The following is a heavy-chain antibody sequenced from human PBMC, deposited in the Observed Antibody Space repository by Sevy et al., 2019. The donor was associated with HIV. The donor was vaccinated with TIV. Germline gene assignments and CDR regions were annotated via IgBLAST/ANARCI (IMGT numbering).Heavy chain of an antibody. D-gene: IGHD4-17*01. V-gene: IGHV3-23*01. CDR3: ARGTHDYGDLYYYYGMDV. CDR2: ISPSGGST. Sequence: GGSLRLSCSASGFIFNTYAMTWVRQAPGKGLDWVSTISPSGGSTYYADSVRGRFSISRDNSKNTVYLQMNSLRAEDTAVYYCARGTHDYGDLYYYYGMDVWGQGTTVTVSS. CDR1: GFIFNTYA. J-gene: IGHJ6*02.